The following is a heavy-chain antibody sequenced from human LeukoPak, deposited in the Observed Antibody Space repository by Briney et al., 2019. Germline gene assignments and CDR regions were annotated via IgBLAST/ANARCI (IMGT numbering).Heavy chain of an antibody. Sequence: PSETLSLTCTVSGGSISSSSYSWGWIRQPPGKGLEWIGSIYYSGSTYYSPSLKSRVTISVDTSKNQFSLKLSSVTAADTAVYYCARGGDSSGYYYPVFDYWGQGTLVTVSS. CDR3: ARGGDSSGYYYPVFDY. J-gene: IGHJ4*02. D-gene: IGHD3-22*01. CDR2: IYYSGST. CDR1: GGSISSSSYS. V-gene: IGHV4-39*01.